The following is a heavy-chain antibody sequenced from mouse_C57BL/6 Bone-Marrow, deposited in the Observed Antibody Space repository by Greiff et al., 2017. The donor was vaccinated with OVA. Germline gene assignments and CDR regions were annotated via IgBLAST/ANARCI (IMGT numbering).Heavy chain of an antibody. D-gene: IGHD1-1*01. V-gene: IGHV1-18*01. CDR1: GYTFTDYN. Sequence: EVQLQQSGPELVKPGASVKIPCKASGYTFTDYNMDWVKQSHGKSLEWIGDINPNNGGTIYNQKFKGKATLTVDKSSSPAYMELRSLTSEDTAVYYCARWGGRRSPYAMDYWGQGTSVTVSS. J-gene: IGHJ4*01. CDR2: INPNNGGT. CDR3: ARWGGRRSPYAMDY.